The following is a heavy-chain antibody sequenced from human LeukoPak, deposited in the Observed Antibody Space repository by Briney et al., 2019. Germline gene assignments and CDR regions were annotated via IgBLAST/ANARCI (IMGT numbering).Heavy chain of an antibody. CDR2: MTTSGNTI. D-gene: IGHD1-26*01. Sequence: GGSLRLSCVVSGITFSGYSMIWVRQAPGKGLEWLSCMTTSGNTIFYAESVKDRFTISRDNAKKSLYLQMNSPRDEDTAVYYCARVGGATAVTMYFEYWGQGTLVTVTS. V-gene: IGHV3-48*02. CDR1: GITFSGYS. CDR3: ARVGGATAVTMYFEY. J-gene: IGHJ4*02.